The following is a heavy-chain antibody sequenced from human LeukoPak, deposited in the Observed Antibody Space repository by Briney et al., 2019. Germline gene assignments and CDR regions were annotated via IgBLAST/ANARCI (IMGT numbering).Heavy chain of an antibody. CDR1: GGSISSYY. V-gene: IGHV4-59*01. J-gene: IGHJ3*02. Sequence: SETLSLTCTVSGGSISSYYWSWIRQPPGKGLEWIGYIHYSGSTNYNPSLKNRVTISVDTSKNQSSLKLSSVTAADTAVYYCARVRIVVVPAALDAFGIWGQGTMVTVSS. D-gene: IGHD2-2*01. CDR2: IHYSGST. CDR3: ARVRIVVVPAALDAFGI.